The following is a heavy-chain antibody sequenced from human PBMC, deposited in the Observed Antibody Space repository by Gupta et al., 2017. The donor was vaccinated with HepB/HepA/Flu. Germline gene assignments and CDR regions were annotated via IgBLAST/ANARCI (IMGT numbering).Heavy chain of an antibody. J-gene: IGHJ4*02. CDR3: AKRKDSYFDY. D-gene: IGHD2-21*01. V-gene: IGHV3-30*18. CDR1: GFTFTNYG. CDR2: ISHDGSNK. Sequence: QVQLVESGGGVVQPGRSLRLSCAASGFTFTNYGMHWVRQAPGKGLEWVALISHDGSNKYYVDSVKGRFTISRDKSKNTVYLQMNSLRVEDTAVYYCAKRKDSYFDYWGQGTLVTVSS.